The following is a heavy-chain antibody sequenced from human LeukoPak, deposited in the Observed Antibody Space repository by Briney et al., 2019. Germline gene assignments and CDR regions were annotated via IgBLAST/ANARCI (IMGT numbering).Heavy chain of an antibody. CDR2: IYASGST. CDR1: GGSISSYY. Sequence: SETLSLTCTVSGGSISSYYWSWIRQPAGKGLEWIGRIYASGSTNYNPSPKSRVTMSVDTSKNQFSLKLSSVTAADTAVYYCARDGFGAVAATEWASFDPWGQGTLVTVSS. D-gene: IGHD6-19*01. CDR3: ARDGFGAVAATEWASFDP. V-gene: IGHV4-4*07. J-gene: IGHJ5*02.